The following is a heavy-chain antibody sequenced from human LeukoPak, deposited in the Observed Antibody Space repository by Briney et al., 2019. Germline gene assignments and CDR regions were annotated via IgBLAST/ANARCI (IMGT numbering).Heavy chain of an antibody. CDR1: GYSFTSYW. D-gene: IGHD3-22*01. Sequence: GESLKISCKGSGYSFTSYWIGWVRQMPGKGLEWMGIIYPGDSDTRYSPSFQGQVTISADKSISTAYLQWSSLKASDTAMYYCAXXXHXDSSGYXYEAPXDYWGQXTLVXVSS. CDR3: AXXXHXDSSGYXYEAPXDY. CDR2: IYPGDSDT. J-gene: IGHJ4*02. V-gene: IGHV5-51*01.